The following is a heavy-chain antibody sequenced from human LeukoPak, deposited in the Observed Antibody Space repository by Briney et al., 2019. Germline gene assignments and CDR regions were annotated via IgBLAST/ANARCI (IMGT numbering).Heavy chain of an antibody. V-gene: IGHV3-30*04. Sequence: PGGSLRLSCADSGFTFSSYAMHWVRQAPGKGLEWVAVISYDGSNKYYADSVKGRFTISRDSARNSLYLQMNSLRAEDTAVYYCAELGITMIGGVWGKGTMVTISS. D-gene: IGHD3-10*02. CDR1: GFTFSSYA. CDR2: ISYDGSNK. CDR3: AELGITMIGGV. J-gene: IGHJ6*04.